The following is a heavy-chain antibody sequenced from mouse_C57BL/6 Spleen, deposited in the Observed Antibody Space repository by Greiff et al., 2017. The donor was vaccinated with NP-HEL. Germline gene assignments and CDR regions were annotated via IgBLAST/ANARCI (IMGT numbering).Heavy chain of an antibody. D-gene: IGHD4-1*01. CDR1: GYAFSSSW. Sequence: VQLQQSGPELVKPGASVKISCKASGYAFSSSWMNWVKQRPGKGLEWIGRIYPGDGDTNYNGKFKGKATLTADKSSSTAYMQLSSLTSEDSAVYFCARGELTGAWFAYWGQGTLVTVSA. V-gene: IGHV1-82*01. CDR2: IYPGDGDT. J-gene: IGHJ3*01. CDR3: ARGELTGAWFAY.